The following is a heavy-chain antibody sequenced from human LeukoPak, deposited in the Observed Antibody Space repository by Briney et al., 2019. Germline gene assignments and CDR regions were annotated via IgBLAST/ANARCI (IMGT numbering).Heavy chain of an antibody. J-gene: IGHJ4*02. CDR3: ARGVATITGYYFDY. D-gene: IGHD5-12*01. V-gene: IGHV3-11*04. CDR1: RFTFSAYY. CDR2: ISCSSITI. Sequence: GRTPRLSRAASRFTFSAYYTSWIRHATGQGREWGSYISCSSITIYSTDRPTGSFTIYRYSAKNSLYLQMNSLRAEDTAVYYCARGVATITGYYFDYWGQGTLVTVSS.